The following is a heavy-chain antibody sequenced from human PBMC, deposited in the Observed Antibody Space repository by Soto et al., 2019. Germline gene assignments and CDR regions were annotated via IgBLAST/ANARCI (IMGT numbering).Heavy chain of an antibody. V-gene: IGHV4-39*02. J-gene: IGHJ6*02. CDR1: GGSISSRIFY. CDR3: ARVFGFGGMDV. D-gene: IGHD3-10*01. Sequence: PSETLSLTCTVSGGSISSRIFYWGWVRQPPGKGLEWIGSIYYSGTTYYNPSLKSRVTISVDTSKSHLSLRLSSVTAADTAVYYCARVFGFGGMDVWGQGTTVTVSS. CDR2: IYYSGTT.